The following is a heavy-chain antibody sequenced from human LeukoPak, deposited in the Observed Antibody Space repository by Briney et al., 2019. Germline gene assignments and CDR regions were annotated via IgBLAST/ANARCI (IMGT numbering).Heavy chain of an antibody. J-gene: IGHJ4*02. CDR3: ATSHDSSGND. V-gene: IGHV3-7*01. Sequence: GGSLRLSCAASGFTFSTYWMSWVRQPPGKGLEWVANIRQDGGATFYVDSVKGRFIISRDNAKNSLYLQMNSLRDEDTAVYYCATSHDSSGNDWGQGTLVTVYS. CDR2: IRQDGGAT. D-gene: IGHD3-22*01. CDR1: GFTFSTYW.